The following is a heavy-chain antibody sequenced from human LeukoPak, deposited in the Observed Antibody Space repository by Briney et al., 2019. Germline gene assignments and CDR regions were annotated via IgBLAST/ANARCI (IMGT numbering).Heavy chain of an antibody. CDR3: AKDRVVSREPAAFDI. J-gene: IGHJ3*02. CDR1: GFTFSSYG. V-gene: IGHV3-30*02. CDR2: IRYDGSNK. Sequence: GGSLRFSCAASGFTFSSYGMHWVRQAPGKGLEWVALIRYDGSNKYYADSVKGRFTISRDNSKNTLYLQMNSLRAEDTAVYYCAKDRVVSREPAAFDIWGQGTMVTISS. D-gene: IGHD2-15*01.